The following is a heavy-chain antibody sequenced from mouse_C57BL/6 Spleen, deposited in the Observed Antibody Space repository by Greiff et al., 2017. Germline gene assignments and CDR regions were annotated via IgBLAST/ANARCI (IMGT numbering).Heavy chain of an antibody. Sequence: EVQLQQSGPELVKPGASVKIPCKASGYTFTDYNMDWVKQSHGKSLEWIGDINPNSGGTIYNQKFKGKATLTVDKSSSTAYMELRSLPSEDTAVYYCARSGGNYEDYFVYWGQGTTLPVSS. CDR1: GYTFTDYN. CDR3: ARSGGNYEDYFVY. V-gene: IGHV1-18*01. CDR2: INPNSGGT. J-gene: IGHJ2*01. D-gene: IGHD2-1*01.